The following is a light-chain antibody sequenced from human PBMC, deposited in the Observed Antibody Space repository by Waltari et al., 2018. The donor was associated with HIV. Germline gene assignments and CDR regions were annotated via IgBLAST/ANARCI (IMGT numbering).Light chain of an antibody. V-gene: IGLV3-19*01. CDR1: SLRYTF. CDR3: NSRDSNGNLWI. CDR2: NKN. Sequence: SSELTQDPGVSVALGQSVRITCQGDSLRYTFASWYQQKPRQAPVLVIYNKNIRPSGIPDRFSGSSSGTTASLTITGAQAEDEADYYCNSRDSNGNLWIFGTATKVIVL. J-gene: IGLJ1*01.